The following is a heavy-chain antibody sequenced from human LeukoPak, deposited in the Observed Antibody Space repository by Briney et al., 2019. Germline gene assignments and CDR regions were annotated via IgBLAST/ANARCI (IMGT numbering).Heavy chain of an antibody. CDR3: AREPYSSGWRYYFDY. CDR1: GFTFSSYS. Sequence: GRSLRLSCAASGFTFSSYSMNWVRQAPEKGLEWVSSISSSSSYIYYADSVKGRFTISRDNAKNSLYLQMNSLRAEDTAVYYCAREPYSSGWRYYFDYWGQGTLVTVSS. J-gene: IGHJ4*02. D-gene: IGHD6-19*01. V-gene: IGHV3-21*01. CDR2: ISSSSSYI.